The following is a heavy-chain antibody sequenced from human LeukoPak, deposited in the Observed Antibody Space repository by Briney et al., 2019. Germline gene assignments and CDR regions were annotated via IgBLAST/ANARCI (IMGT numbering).Heavy chain of an antibody. CDR3: ARADYYDSSNYWGAFDI. D-gene: IGHD3-22*01. V-gene: IGHV4-34*01. CDR1: GGSFSGYY. J-gene: IGHJ3*02. Sequence: PSETLSLTCAVYGGSFSGYYWSWIRQPPGEGLEWSGEINHSGSTNYNSSLKSRVTISVDTSKNLFSLNLSSVTAADTAVYYCARADYYDSSNYWGAFDIWGQGTMVTVSS. CDR2: INHSGST.